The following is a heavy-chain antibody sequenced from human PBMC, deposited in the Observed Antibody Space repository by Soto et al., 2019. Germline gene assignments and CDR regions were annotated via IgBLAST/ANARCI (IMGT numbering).Heavy chain of an antibody. Sequence: GGSLRLSCAASGFSFSISPMHWVRQAPGKGPEWVALISYDGTNKFYADSVMGRFTISRDNSKSTLYLQVDSLRPEDAAVYYCARDPKTSGGQHWAFNYFDSWGQGTLVTVSS. CDR2: ISYDGTNK. D-gene: IGHD7-27*01. V-gene: IGHV3-30-3*01. CDR3: ARDPKTSGGQHWAFNYFDS. J-gene: IGHJ4*02. CDR1: GFSFSISP.